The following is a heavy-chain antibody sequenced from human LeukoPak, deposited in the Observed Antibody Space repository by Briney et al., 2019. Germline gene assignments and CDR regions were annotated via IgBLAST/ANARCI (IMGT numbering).Heavy chain of an antibody. D-gene: IGHD3-10*02. CDR1: GFTFSSYN. CDR3: AKSLCYTDAFDI. J-gene: IGHJ3*02. V-gene: IGHV3-21*04. CDR2: ITTSSNYV. Sequence: GGSLRLSCAASGFTFSSYNMNWVRQAPGKGLEWVSSITTSSNYVEYADSVKGRFTISRDNSKNTLYLQMNSLRAEDTAVYYCAKSLCYTDAFDIWGQGTMVTVSS.